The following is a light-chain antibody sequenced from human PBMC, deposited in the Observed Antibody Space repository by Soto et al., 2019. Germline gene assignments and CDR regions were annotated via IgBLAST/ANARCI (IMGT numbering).Light chain of an antibody. CDR2: DVN. CDR3: SSHTSSSTLYV. CDR1: SSDVGGYNY. V-gene: IGLV2-14*01. J-gene: IGLJ1*01. Sequence: QSALTQPASVSGSPGQSITISCTGTSSDVGGYNYVSWYQQHPGKAPKLIIYDVNNRPSGVSNRFSGSKSGNTASLTISGLQAEDEADYYCSSHTSSSTLYVFGTGTKLTVL.